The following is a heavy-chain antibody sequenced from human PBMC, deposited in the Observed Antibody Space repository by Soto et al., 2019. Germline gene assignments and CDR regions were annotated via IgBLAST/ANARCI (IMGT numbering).Heavy chain of an antibody. Sequence: SETLSLTCTVSGGSISSGGYYWSRNRQHPGKGLEWIGYIYYSGSTYYNPSLKSRVTISVDTSKNQFSLKLSSVTAADTAVYYCAREFEGNYYDSSGLFDPWGQGTLVTVSS. D-gene: IGHD3-22*01. CDR1: GGSISSGGYY. J-gene: IGHJ5*02. V-gene: IGHV4-31*03. CDR3: AREFEGNYYDSSGLFDP. CDR2: IYYSGST.